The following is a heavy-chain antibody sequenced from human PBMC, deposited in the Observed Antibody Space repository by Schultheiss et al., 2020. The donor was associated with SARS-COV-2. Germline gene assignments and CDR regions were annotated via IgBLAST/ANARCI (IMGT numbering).Heavy chain of an antibody. CDR1: GGSFTSDYW. D-gene: IGHD2-8*02. V-gene: IGHV4-4*02. J-gene: IGHJ5*02. Sequence: SETLSLTCDVSGGSFTSDYWWIWVRQTPGKGLEWIGFIHDSGSTNYNPSLKSRVTISVDTSKNQFSLKLTSVIAADTAVYYCARRRSDGNWWLDTWGQGTLVTVSS. CDR2: IHDSGST. CDR3: ARRRSDGNWWLDT.